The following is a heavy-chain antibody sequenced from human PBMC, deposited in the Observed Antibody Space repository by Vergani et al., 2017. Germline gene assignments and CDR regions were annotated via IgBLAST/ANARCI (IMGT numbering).Heavy chain of an antibody. V-gene: IGHV3-9*01. CDR1: GFTFDDYA. CDR2: ISWNSGSI. D-gene: IGHD3-22*01. CDR3: AKDPQNYYDSSGYFDY. Sequence: EVQLLESGGGLVQPGRSLRLSCAASGFTFDDYAMHWVRQAPGKGLEWVSGISWNSGSIGYADSVKGRFTISRDNAKNSLYLQMNSLRAEDTALYYCAKDPQNYYDSSGYFDYWGQGTLVTVSS. J-gene: IGHJ4*02.